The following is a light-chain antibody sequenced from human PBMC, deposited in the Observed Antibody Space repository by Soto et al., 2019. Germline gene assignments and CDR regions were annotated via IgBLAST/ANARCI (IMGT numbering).Light chain of an antibody. CDR3: QQYHNTPIT. J-gene: IGKJ5*01. CDR2: GAS. V-gene: IGKV3D-15*01. Sequence: EIVMTQSPATLSVSPGERVTLSCRASQSVGTNLAWYQQKPGQAPRLLILGASTRATGIPDRFSGSGSGTDFTLTISRLEPEDFAVYYCQQYHNTPITFGQGTRLEIK. CDR1: QSVGTN.